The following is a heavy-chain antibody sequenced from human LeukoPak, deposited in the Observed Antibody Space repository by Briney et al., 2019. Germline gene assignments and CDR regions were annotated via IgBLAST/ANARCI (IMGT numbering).Heavy chain of an antibody. CDR3: ARGGYSYGYNFDY. V-gene: IGHV4-61*02. CDR1: GGSINSGSYY. CDR2: IYTSGST. Sequence: PSETLSLTCTVSGGSINSGSYYWSWVRQPAGKGLEWIGRIYTSGSTNYNPSLKSRVTISVDTSWNQFSLKLSSVTAADTAVYYCARGGYSYGYNFDYWGQGTLVTVSS. J-gene: IGHJ4*02. D-gene: IGHD5-18*01.